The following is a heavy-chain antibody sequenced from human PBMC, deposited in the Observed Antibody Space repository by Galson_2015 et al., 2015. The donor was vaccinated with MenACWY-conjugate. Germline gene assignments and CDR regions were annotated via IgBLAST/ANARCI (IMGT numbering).Heavy chain of an antibody. CDR2: ITTVTGNT. CDR1: GHTSPTYA. CDR3: ARDLMTTLATFTYYFDY. Sequence: SANASCKASGHTSPTYAIHRPRPAPGHRLEWMGRITTVTGNTKYSQTFQGRVTISRDTSARTAYVELNDLRSEDTAFYYCARDLMTTLATFTYYFDYWGQGTLVTVS. D-gene: IGHD2/OR15-2a*01. V-gene: IGHV1-3*04. J-gene: IGHJ4*02.